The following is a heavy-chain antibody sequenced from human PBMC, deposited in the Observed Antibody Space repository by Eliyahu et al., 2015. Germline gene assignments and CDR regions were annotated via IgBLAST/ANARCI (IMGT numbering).Heavy chain of an antibody. CDR3: VRGSAMVPDY. D-gene: IGHD5-18*01. V-gene: IGHV3-74*01. Sequence: GSLRLSCAASGFTFSSYWMNWVRQAPGKGLVWVSRINSDGSSTSYADSVKDRFTISRDNAKNTLYLQMKSLRAEDTAVYYCVRGSAMVPDYWGQGTLVTVSS. CDR1: GFTFSSYW. J-gene: IGHJ4*02. CDR2: INSDGSST.